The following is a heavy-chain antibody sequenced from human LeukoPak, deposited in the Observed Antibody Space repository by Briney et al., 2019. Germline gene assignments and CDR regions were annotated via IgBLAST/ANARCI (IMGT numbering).Heavy chain of an antibody. D-gene: IGHD3/OR15-3a*01. Sequence: GGSLRLSCGASECTVTNYWMHWVRQAPGKGLVWVSRINSDGSSTNYADPVKGRFTISSDYAKNTLYLQMNSLRDEDTAVYYCARDLGGPIFGLGLDVWGLGTTVTVSS. CDR3: ARDLGGPIFGLGLDV. J-gene: IGHJ6*02. V-gene: IGHV3-74*01. CDR1: ECTVTNYW. CDR2: INSDGSST.